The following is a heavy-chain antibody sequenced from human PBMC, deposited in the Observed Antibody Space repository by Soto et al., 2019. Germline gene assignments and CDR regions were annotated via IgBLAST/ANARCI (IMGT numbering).Heavy chain of an antibody. Sequence: PETLCLTCAVYGGSFSGYYWSWIRQPPGKGLEWIGEINHSGSTNYNPSLKSRVTISVDTSKNQFSLKLSSVTAADTAVYYCARAPGQLVGGSDSYYGMDVWGQGPSVSGSS. CDR2: INHSGST. J-gene: IGHJ6*02. CDR1: GGSFSGYY. CDR3: ARAPGQLVGGSDSYYGMDV. V-gene: IGHV4-34*01. D-gene: IGHD6-13*01.